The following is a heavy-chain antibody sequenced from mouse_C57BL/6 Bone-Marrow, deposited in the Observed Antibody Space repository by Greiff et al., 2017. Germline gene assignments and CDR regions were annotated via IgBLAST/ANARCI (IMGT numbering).Heavy chain of an antibody. D-gene: IGHD2-1*01. CDR3: ARSEGNYPYYAMDY. V-gene: IGHV1-52*01. Sequence: QVQLQQPGAELVRPGSSVKLSCKASGYTFTSYWMHWVKQRPIQGLEWIGNIDPSDSETHYNQKFKDKATLTVDKSSSTAYMQLSSLTSEDSAVYYCARSEGNYPYYAMDYWGQGTSVTVSS. CDR1: GYTFTSYW. J-gene: IGHJ4*01. CDR2: IDPSDSET.